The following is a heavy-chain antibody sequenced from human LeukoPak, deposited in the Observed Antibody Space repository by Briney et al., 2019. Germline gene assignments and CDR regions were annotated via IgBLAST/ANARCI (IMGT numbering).Heavy chain of an antibody. D-gene: IGHD5-18*01. J-gene: IGHJ4*02. Sequence: GGSLRLSCAASGFTFSTSLMRWVRQAPGKGLEWVASTKPDGSEKYYVDSAKGRFTISRDNAKNSLYLQMNSLRAEDTALYYCVRDRGYSSFDYWGQGTLVTVSS. CDR2: TKPDGSEK. V-gene: IGHV3-7*01. CDR3: VRDRGYSSFDY. CDR1: GFTFSTSL.